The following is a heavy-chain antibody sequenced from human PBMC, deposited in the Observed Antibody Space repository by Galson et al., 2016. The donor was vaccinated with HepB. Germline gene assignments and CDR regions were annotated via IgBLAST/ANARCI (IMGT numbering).Heavy chain of an antibody. J-gene: IGHJ5*02. D-gene: IGHD3-22*01. CDR2: IYYSGST. Sequence: EPLSLTCTVSGASISSYYWSWIRQPPGKGLEWIGYIYYSGSTNYNPSLKSRVTISVDTSKNQFSLNLSSVTAADTAVYYCARGPLNYYYDHSDDIDPWGQGTLVTVSS. CDR3: ARGPLNYYYDHSDDIDP. CDR1: GASISSYY. V-gene: IGHV4-59*01.